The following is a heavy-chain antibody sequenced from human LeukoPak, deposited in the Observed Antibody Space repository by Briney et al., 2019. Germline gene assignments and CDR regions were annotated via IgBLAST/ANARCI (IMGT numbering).Heavy chain of an antibody. Sequence: AGSLRLSCAASGFTFSSYAMSWVRQAPGKGLEWVSAISGSGGSTYYADSGKGRFTISRDNSKNTLCLQMNSLRAEDTAVYYCAKDPPWSGYYFEYFQHWGQGTLVTVSS. CDR2: ISGSGGST. V-gene: IGHV3-23*01. CDR3: AKDPPWSGYYFEYFQH. J-gene: IGHJ1*01. D-gene: IGHD3-3*01. CDR1: GFTFSSYA.